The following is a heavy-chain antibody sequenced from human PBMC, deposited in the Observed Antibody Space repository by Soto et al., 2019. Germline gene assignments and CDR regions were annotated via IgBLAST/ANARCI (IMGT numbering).Heavy chain of an antibody. Sequence: QVQLQESGPGLVKPSETLSLPCTVSGCSISSYYWSWIRQPAGKGLAWIGRISTTETTNYNPSLKSRVSMSLDTSKSQVSLKLSSVTAADAAVYYCAGNIAAAGRRYYGMDVWGQGTTVTVSS. CDR1: GCSISSYY. CDR3: AGNIAAAGRRYYGMDV. V-gene: IGHV4-4*07. J-gene: IGHJ6*02. CDR2: ISTTETT. D-gene: IGHD6-13*01.